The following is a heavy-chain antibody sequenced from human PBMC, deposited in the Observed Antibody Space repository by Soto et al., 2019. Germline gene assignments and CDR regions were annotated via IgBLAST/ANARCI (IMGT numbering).Heavy chain of an antibody. CDR3: ANGPRSTGTTAYYSYYGMDV. CDR1: GFTFSSYA. V-gene: IGHV3-23*01. J-gene: IGHJ6*02. D-gene: IGHD1-1*01. Sequence: GGSLRLSCAASGFTFSSYAMSWVRQAPGKGLEWVSAISGSGGSTYYADSVKGRFTISRDNSKNTLYLQMNSLRAEDTAVYYYANGPRSTGTTAYYSYYGMDVWGQGTTVTVSS. CDR2: ISGSGGST.